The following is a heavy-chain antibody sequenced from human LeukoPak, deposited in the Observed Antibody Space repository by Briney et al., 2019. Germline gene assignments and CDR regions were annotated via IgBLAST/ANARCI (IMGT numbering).Heavy chain of an antibody. CDR3: ARGEFICTINTCYASALDS. CDR2: IIHIFGTA. V-gene: IGHV1-69*05. D-gene: IGHD2-2*01. Sequence: SVKVSCKASGGTFSSYAISWVRQAPGQGLEWMGGIIHIFGTANYAQKFQGRVTITTDESTSTAYMELSSLRSEDTAVYYCARGEFICTINTCYASALDSWGQGTLVTVSS. J-gene: IGHJ4*02. CDR1: GGTFSSYA.